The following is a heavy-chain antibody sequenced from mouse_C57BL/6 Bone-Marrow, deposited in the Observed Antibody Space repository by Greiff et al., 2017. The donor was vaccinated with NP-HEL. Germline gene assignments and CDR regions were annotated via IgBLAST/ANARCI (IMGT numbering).Heavy chain of an antibody. CDR3: AKLTGTSEDAY. J-gene: IGHJ3*01. CDR2: INPNNGGT. CDR1: GYTFTDYY. Sequence: VQLQQSGPELVKPGASVKISCKASGYTFTDYYMNWVKQSHGKSLEWIGDINPNNGGTSYNQKFKGKATLTVDKSSSTAYMELRSLTSEDSAVYYCAKLTGTSEDAYWGQGTLVTVSA. V-gene: IGHV1-26*01. D-gene: IGHD4-1*01.